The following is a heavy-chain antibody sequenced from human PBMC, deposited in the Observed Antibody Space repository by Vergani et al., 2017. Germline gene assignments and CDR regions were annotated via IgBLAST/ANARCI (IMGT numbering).Heavy chain of an antibody. J-gene: IGHJ5*02. V-gene: IGHV3-23*01. D-gene: IGHD2-21*01. CDR1: GFTFSSYA. CDR3: HCGGDCYPLNNWFEP. CDR2: ISGSGGST. Sequence: EVQLLESGGGLVQPGGSLRLSCAASGFTFSSYAMSWARQAPGKRLEWVSAISGSGGSTYYADSVKGRFTISRDNSKNTLYLQMNSLRAEDTAVYYCHCGGDCYPLNNWFEPWGQGTLVTVSS.